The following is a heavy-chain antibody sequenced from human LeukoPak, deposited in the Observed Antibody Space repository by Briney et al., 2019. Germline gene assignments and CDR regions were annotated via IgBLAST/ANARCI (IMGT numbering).Heavy chain of an antibody. CDR2: IYYSGST. J-gene: IGHJ4*02. Sequence: SETLSLTCTVSGGSISSSSYYWGWIRQPPGKGLEWIGSIYYSGSTYYNPSLKSRVTISVDMSKNQFSLKLSSVTAADTAVYYCARTPYCSGGSCGDYWGQGTLVTVSS. D-gene: IGHD2-15*01. CDR3: ARTPYCSGGSCGDY. CDR1: GGSISSSSYY. V-gene: IGHV4-39*01.